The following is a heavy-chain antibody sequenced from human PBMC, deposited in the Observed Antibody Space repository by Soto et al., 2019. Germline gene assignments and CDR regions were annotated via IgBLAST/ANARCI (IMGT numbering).Heavy chain of an antibody. CDR3: ARHKWDLYYYYCGMDV. Sequence: PSETLSLTYTVSGGSISSSSYYWGWIRQPPGKGLEWIGSIYYSGSTYYNPSLKSRVTISVDTSKNQFSLKLSSVTAADTAVYYCARHKWDLYYYYCGMDVWGQGTTVTVSS. J-gene: IGHJ6*02. V-gene: IGHV4-39*01. CDR2: IYYSGST. CDR1: GGSISSSSYY. D-gene: IGHD1-26*01.